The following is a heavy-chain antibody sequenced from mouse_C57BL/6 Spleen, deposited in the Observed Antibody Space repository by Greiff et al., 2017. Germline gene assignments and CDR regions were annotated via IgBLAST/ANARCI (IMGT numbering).Heavy chain of an antibody. J-gene: IGHJ4*01. CDR3: TSTVVANYYAMDY. D-gene: IGHD1-1*01. V-gene: IGHV5-9-1*02. CDR2: ISSGGDYI. Sequence: EVQRVESGEGLVKPGGSLKLSCAASGFTFSSYAMSWVRQTPEKRLEWVAYISSGGDYIYYADTVKGRFTISRDNARNTLYLQMSSLKSEDTAMYYCTSTVVANYYAMDYWGQGTSVTVSS. CDR1: GFTFSSYA.